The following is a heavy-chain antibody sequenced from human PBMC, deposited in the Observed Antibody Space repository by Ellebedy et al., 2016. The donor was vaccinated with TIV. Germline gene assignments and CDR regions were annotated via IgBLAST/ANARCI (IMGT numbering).Heavy chain of an antibody. V-gene: IGHV3-23*01. J-gene: IGHJ5*02. Sequence: GESLKISCAASGFTXXSNYXXWVPXXPGKGLEWVSGISGSGKSTCYADSVKGRFTISRDNSRNTLYLQMNNLRADDTAVYYCAKEQNHWLLYKDWCDPWGQGTLVTVSS. CDR3: AKEQNHWLLYKDWCDP. D-gene: IGHD3-9*01. CDR1: GFTXXSNY. CDR2: ISGSGKST.